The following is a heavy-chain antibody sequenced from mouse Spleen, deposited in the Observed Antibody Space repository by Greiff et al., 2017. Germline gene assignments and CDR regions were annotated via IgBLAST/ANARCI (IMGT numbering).Heavy chain of an antibody. V-gene: IGHV5-9*04. Sequence: EVKLVESGGGLVKRGGSLKLSCAASGFTFSSYAMSWVRQTPEKRLEWVATISSGGGNTYYPDSVKGRFTISRDNAKNTLYLQMSSLKSEDTAMYYCARQGGCFDYWGQGTTLTVSS. CDR2: ISSGGGNT. CDR3: ARQGGCFDY. CDR1: GFTFSSYA. J-gene: IGHJ2*01. D-gene: IGHD1-1*02.